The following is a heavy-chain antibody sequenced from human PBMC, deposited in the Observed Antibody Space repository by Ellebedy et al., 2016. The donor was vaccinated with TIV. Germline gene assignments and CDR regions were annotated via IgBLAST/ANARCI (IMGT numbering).Heavy chain of an antibody. CDR2: ISSSSSYI. CDR3: ARDLGPVRHYFDY. D-gene: IGHD4-11*01. CDR1: GFTFSSYS. Sequence: GESLKISCAASGFTFSSYSMNWVRQAPGKGLEWVSSISSSSSYIYYADSVKGRFTISRDNAKNSLYLQMNSLRAEDTAVYYCARDLGPVRHYFDYWGQGTLVTVSS. J-gene: IGHJ4*02. V-gene: IGHV3-21*01.